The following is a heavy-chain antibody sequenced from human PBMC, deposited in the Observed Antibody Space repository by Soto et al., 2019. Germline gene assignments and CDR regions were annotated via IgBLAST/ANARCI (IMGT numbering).Heavy chain of an antibody. Sequence: ASVKVSCKASGYTFTSYGISWVRQAPGQGLEWMGRISAYNGNTNYAQKLQGRVTMTTDTSTSTAYMELRSLRSDDTAVYYCARDRQVAGPIAYNWFDPWRQGTLVTVSS. CDR3: ARDRQVAGPIAYNWFDP. V-gene: IGHV1-18*04. J-gene: IGHJ5*02. CDR2: ISAYNGNT. D-gene: IGHD6-19*01. CDR1: GYTFTSYG.